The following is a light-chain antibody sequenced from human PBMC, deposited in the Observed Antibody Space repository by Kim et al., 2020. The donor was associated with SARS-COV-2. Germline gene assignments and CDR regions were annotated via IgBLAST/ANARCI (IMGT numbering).Light chain of an antibody. CDR3: VLYMGSGIWV. Sequence: GGTVTLTCGLSYGPDSTSYYPSWYQQTPGQAPRTLIYSTNTRSSGVPDRFSGSILGNKAALTITGAQADDESDYYCVLYMGSGIWVFGGGTKLTVL. CDR2: STN. J-gene: IGLJ3*02. V-gene: IGLV8-61*01. CDR1: YGPDSTSYY.